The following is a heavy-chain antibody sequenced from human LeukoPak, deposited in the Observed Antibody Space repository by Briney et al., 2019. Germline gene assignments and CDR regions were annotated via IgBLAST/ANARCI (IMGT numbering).Heavy chain of an antibody. Sequence: ASVKVSCKASGYTFTGYYMHWVRQAPGQGLEWMGWINPDSGGTNYAQKFQGRVTMTRDTSISTAYMELSRLRSDDTAVYYCARTYYGSGPFDYWGQGTLVTVSS. J-gene: IGHJ4*02. D-gene: IGHD3-10*01. CDR1: GYTFTGYY. V-gene: IGHV1-2*02. CDR3: ARTYYGSGPFDY. CDR2: INPDSGGT.